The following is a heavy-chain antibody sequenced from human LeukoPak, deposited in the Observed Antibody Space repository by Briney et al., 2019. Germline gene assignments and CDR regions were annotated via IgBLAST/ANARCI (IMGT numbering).Heavy chain of an antibody. CDR3: ARASPTGSSPFDY. V-gene: IGHV3-30-3*01. J-gene: IGHJ4*02. D-gene: IGHD1-26*01. CDR1: GFTFSSYA. CDR2: ISYDGSNK. Sequence: GGSLRLSCAASGFTFSSYAMHWVRQAPGKGLGWVAVISYDGSNKYYADSVKGRFTISRDNSKNTLYLQMNSLRAEDTAVYYCARASPTGSSPFDYWGQGTLVTVSS.